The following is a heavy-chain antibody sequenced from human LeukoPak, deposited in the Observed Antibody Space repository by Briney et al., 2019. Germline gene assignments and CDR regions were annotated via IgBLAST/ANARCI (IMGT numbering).Heavy chain of an antibody. V-gene: IGHV4-31*03. CDR3: ARSGYKYGDAFEI. Sequence: SQTLSLTCTVSGGSISSGAYYWSWIRQHPGKGLEWIGYIYYSGSTYYNPSLKSRVTMSVDTSKNQFSLNLSSVTAADTAVYYCARSGYKYGDAFEIWRQGTVVTVSS. J-gene: IGHJ3*02. D-gene: IGHD3-22*01. CDR2: IYYSGST. CDR1: GGSISSGAYY.